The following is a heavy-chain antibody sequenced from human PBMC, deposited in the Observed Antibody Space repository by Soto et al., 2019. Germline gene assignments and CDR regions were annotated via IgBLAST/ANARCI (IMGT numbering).Heavy chain of an antibody. J-gene: IGHJ5*02. CDR2: IDFRGTT. CDR3: SRRAPEGFDP. Sequence: KPSETLSLTCTVSGGSISSSSYFWAWIRRPPGKGLEWIGSIDFRGTTYTNPSLESRVTISVDTSKNHFSLKLDSVTAADTALYYCSRRAPEGFDPWGRGTLVTVSS. V-gene: IGHV4-39*02. CDR1: GGSISSSSYF.